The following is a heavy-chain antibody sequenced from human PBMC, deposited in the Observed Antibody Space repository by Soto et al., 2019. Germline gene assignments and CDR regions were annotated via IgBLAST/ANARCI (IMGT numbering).Heavy chain of an antibody. CDR2: IIPLFGTA. D-gene: IGHD5-18*01. V-gene: IGHV1-69*06. CDR3: AGFGYSKGYAY. CDR1: GVTISSYA. Sequence: QVQLVQSGAEVKKPGSSVKLSCKASGVTISSYAIIWVRQAPGQGLEWMGGIIPLFGTANYEQKFRDRVTIIADKSTSTAYMEVSSLRSEDTAVYYCAGFGYSKGYAYWGQGTLVTVSS. J-gene: IGHJ4*02.